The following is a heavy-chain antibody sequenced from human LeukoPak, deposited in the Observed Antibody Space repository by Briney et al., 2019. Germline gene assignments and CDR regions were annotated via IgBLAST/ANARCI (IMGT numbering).Heavy chain of an antibody. CDR3: ARVTGYRIEDYFDY. CDR2: ISAYNGNT. D-gene: IGHD6-13*01. V-gene: IGHV1-18*01. CDR1: GYTFTSYG. J-gene: IGHJ4*02. Sequence: SVKVSCKASGYTFTSYGLSWVRQAPGQGLEWMGWISAYNGNTNYAQKLQGRVTMTTDTSTSTAYMELRSLRSDDTAVYYCARVTGYRIEDYFDYWGQGTLVTVSS.